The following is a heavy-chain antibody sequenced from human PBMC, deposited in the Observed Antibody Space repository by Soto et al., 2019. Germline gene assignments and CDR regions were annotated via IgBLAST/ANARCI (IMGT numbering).Heavy chain of an antibody. V-gene: IGHV4-4*02. Sequence: QVQLQESGPGLVKPSGTLSLTCAVSGGSISSSNWWSWVRQPPGKGLEWIGEIYHSGSTNYNPSLKSPVTITVDKSKNPFSLKLSSVTAADTAVYYCARGSYDILTGPTYYFDYWGQGTLVTVSS. J-gene: IGHJ4*02. D-gene: IGHD3-9*01. CDR1: GGSISSSNW. CDR2: IYHSGST. CDR3: ARGSYDILTGPTYYFDY.